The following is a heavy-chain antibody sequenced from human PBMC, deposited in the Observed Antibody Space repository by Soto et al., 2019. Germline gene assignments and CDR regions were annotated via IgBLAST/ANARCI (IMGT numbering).Heavy chain of an antibody. CDR2: IYYSGST. D-gene: IGHD3-10*01. V-gene: IGHV4-30-4*01. J-gene: IGHJ3*02. CDR1: GGSISSGDYY. CDR3: AVTPLWFGEWGGAFDI. Sequence: QVQLQESGPGLVKPSQTLSLTCTVSGGSISSGDYYWSWIRQPPGKGLEWIGYIYYSGSTYYNPSLKSRVTISVDTSKNQFSLKLSSVTAADTVVYYCAVTPLWFGEWGGAFDIWGQGTMVTVSS.